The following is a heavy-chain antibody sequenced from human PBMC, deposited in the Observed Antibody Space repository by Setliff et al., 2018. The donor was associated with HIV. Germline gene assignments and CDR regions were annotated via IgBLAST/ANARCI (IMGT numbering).Heavy chain of an antibody. J-gene: IGHJ4*02. CDR2: INHSGNT. Sequence: SETLSLTCAVYGGSFSGYYWSWIRQPPGKGLEWIGEINHSGNTNYNPSLKSRVTISVDTSKNQFSLKLTSVTAADTAVYYCARDPPGYGDSNDYWGQGTLVTVS. CDR1: GGSFSGYY. CDR3: ARDPPGYGDSNDY. D-gene: IGHD4-17*01. V-gene: IGHV4-34*01.